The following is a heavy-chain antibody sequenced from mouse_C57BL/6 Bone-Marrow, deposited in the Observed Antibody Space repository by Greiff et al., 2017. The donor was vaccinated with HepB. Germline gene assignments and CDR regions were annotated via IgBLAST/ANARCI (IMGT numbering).Heavy chain of an antibody. J-gene: IGHJ3*01. CDR2: INPNNGGT. Sequence: VQLQQSGPELVKPGASVKISCKASGYTFTDYYMNWVKQSHGKSLEWIGDINPNNGGTSYNQKFKGKATLTVDKSSSTAYMELRSLTSEDSAVYYCAREDYSNWFAYWGQGTLVTVSA. D-gene: IGHD2-5*01. V-gene: IGHV1-26*01. CDR1: GYTFTDYY. CDR3: AREDYSNWFAY.